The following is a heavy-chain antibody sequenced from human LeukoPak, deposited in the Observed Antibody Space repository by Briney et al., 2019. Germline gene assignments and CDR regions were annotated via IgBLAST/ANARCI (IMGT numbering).Heavy chain of an antibody. Sequence: SETLSLTCNVSGYSISSGYFWGWVRQAPGKGLEWIGSIYQRATVHYNPSLKSRVTISLDTSKNHFSLNLRSMQASDTAVYYCARHRTNNYGSGTPFDNWGQGTLVTVSA. CDR3: ARHRTNNYGSGTPFDN. D-gene: IGHD3-10*01. J-gene: IGHJ4*02. CDR2: IYQRATV. CDR1: GYSISSGYF. V-gene: IGHV4-38-2*02.